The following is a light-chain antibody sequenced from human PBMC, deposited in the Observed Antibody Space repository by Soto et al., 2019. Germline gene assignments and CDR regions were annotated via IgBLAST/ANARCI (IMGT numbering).Light chain of an antibody. CDR2: GPS. J-gene: IGKJ1*01. CDR1: QSVSGW. Sequence: DNEVGHAGSTISASVGDTVPVTGRASQSVSGWLAWYQQKPGEAPKLLIYGPSAWPRGVPSRFSGSGSGTKFTLTIASLQPEDFAPYYCQQYETFSGTFGPGTKV. V-gene: IGKV1-5*01. CDR3: QQYETFSGT.